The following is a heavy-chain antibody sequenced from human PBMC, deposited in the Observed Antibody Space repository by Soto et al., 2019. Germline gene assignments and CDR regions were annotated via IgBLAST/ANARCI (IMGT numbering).Heavy chain of an antibody. CDR1: GYTFTGYD. J-gene: IGHJ4*02. D-gene: IGHD2-15*01. Sequence: ASVKVSCKASGYTFTGYDMHWVRQAPGQGLEWMGWINPNSGGTNYAQKFQGRVTMTRDTSISTAYMELSRLRSDDTAVYYCARTTSGHPYYSDKWGQGTLVTVSS. CDR3: ARTTSGHPYYSDK. CDR2: INPNSGGT. V-gene: IGHV1-2*02.